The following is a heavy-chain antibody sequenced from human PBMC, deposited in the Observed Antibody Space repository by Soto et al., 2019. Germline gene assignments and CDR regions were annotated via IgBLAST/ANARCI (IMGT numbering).Heavy chain of an antibody. V-gene: IGHV3-74*03. D-gene: IGHD4-17*01. Sequence: EVQLVESGGGLVQPGGSLRLSCAGSGFIFSNYWMHWVRQAPGKGLEWVSRIDHDGPTEYADSVRGRFIISRDNAENTLYLQMNSLRPEDTAVYYCVRDSHGNYWGQGTLVTVSS. CDR1: GFIFSNYW. CDR2: IDHDGPT. CDR3: VRDSHGNY. J-gene: IGHJ4*02.